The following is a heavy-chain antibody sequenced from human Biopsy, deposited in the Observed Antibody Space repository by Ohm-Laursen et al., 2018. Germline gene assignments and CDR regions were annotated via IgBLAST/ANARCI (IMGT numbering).Heavy chain of an antibody. CDR3: ARGSGYFKLDV. Sequence: GTLSLTCVVNGESSSGYFWNWIRQPPGKGLEWIGEINQSGSTKYNPSLKRRATLSADTSNSQFSLRLASVTAADTAIYYCARGSGYFKLDVWGQGTTVTVSS. CDR1: GESSSGYF. V-gene: IGHV4-34*01. J-gene: IGHJ6*02. D-gene: IGHD5-12*01. CDR2: INQSGST.